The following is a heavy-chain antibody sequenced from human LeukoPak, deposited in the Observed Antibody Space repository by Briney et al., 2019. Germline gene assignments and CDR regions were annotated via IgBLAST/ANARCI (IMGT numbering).Heavy chain of an antibody. CDR1: GGTFSSYA. Sequence: SVKVSCKASGGTFSSYAIRWVRQAPGQGLEWMGRIIPILGIANYAQKFQGRVTITADKSTSTAYMELSSLRSEDTAVYYCARPGYDYDSSGYYYGGGYYFDYWGQGTLVTVSS. J-gene: IGHJ4*02. CDR3: ARPGYDYDSSGYYYGGGYYFDY. V-gene: IGHV1-69*04. D-gene: IGHD3-22*01. CDR2: IIPILGIA.